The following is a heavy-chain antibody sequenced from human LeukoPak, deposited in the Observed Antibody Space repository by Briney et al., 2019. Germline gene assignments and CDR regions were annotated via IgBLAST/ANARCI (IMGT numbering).Heavy chain of an antibody. D-gene: IGHD2-15*01. V-gene: IGHV3-23*01. Sequence: GGSLRLFCAASGFTFYTYAMSWVRQAPGKGLEWVSGLSGSGGSTYYADSVKGRFTISRDNAKNTLYLQMTSLRAEDTAVYYCAKGRCSGGCCYGRGFDYWGQGTLVTVSS. J-gene: IGHJ4*02. CDR3: AKGRCSGGCCYGRGFDY. CDR2: LSGSGGST. CDR1: GFTFYTYA.